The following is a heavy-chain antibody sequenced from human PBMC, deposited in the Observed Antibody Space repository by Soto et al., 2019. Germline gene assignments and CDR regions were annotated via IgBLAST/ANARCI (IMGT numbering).Heavy chain of an antibody. Sequence: GGSLRLSCAASGFTFSSYGMHWVRQAPGKGLEWVAVISYDGSNKYYADSVKVRFTISRDNSKNTLYLQMNSLRAEDTAVYYCAKDSGYDTKKELLDYYGMDVWGQGTTVTVSS. V-gene: IGHV3-30*18. CDR3: AKDSGYDTKKELLDYYGMDV. J-gene: IGHJ6*02. D-gene: IGHD5-12*01. CDR2: ISYDGSNK. CDR1: GFTFSSYG.